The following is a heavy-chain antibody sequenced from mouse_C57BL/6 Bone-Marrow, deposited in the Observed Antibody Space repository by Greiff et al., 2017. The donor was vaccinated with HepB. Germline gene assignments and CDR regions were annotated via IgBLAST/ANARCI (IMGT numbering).Heavy chain of an antibody. D-gene: IGHD1-1*01. J-gene: IGHJ1*03. Sequence: QVQLQQSGPELARPWASVKISCQAFYTFSRRVHFAIRDTNYWMQWVKQRPGQGLEWIGAIYPGNGDTSYNQKFKGKATLTADKSSSTDYMQRSSLTSEDSAVYYCARRALFTTVVDWYFDVWGTGTTVTVSS. CDR2: GQGLEWIG. V-gene: IGHV1-87*01. CDR3: SEDSAVYYCARRALFTTVVDWYFDV. CDR1: YTFSRRVH.